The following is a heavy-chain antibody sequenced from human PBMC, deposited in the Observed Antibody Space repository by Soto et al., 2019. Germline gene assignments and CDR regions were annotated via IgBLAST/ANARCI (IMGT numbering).Heavy chain of an antibody. CDR2: IFSNDEK. CDR1: GFSLSNARMG. D-gene: IGHD6-13*01. CDR3: ARKLYSSSWYWWFDP. Sequence: QVTLKESGPVLVKPTETLTLTCTVSGFSLSNARMGVSWIRQPPGKALEWLAHIFSNDEKSYSTSLKSRLTISKDTSKSQVVLTMTNMDPVDTATYYCARKLYSSSWYWWFDPWGQGTLVTVSS. J-gene: IGHJ5*02. V-gene: IGHV2-26*01.